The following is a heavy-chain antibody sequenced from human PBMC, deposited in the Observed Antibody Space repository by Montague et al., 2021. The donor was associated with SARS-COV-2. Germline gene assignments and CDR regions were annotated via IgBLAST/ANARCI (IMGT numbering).Heavy chain of an antibody. D-gene: IGHD3-10*01. Sequence: IYYNGSTYYNPSLKSRVTISVDTSKNQFSLKLSSVTAADTAVYYCARREDYYGSGSYPNWGQGIRVTVYS. CDR2: IYYNGST. V-gene: IGHV4-39*01. J-gene: IGHJ4*02. CDR3: ARREDYYGSGSYPN.